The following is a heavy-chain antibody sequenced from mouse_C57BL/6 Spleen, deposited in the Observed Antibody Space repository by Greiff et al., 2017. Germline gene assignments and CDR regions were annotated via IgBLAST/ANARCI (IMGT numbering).Heavy chain of an antibody. J-gene: IGHJ2*01. Sequence: QVQLQQPGAELVKPGASVKLSCKASGYTFPSYWMHWVKQRPGQGLEWIGMIHPNSGSTNYNEKFKSKATLTVDKSSSTAYMQLSSLTSEDSAVYSCSRSDFTTVVSSFDYWRQGTTRTVSS. V-gene: IGHV1-64*01. CDR3: SRSDFTTVVSSFDY. D-gene: IGHD1-1*01. CDR1: GYTFPSYW. CDR2: IHPNSGST.